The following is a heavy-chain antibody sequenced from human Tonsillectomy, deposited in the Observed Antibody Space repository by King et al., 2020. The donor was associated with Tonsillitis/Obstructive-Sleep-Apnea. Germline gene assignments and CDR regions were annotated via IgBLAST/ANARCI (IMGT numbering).Heavy chain of an antibody. D-gene: IGHD2-15*01. CDR3: ARHPSSNIVVVVAAPDY. Sequence: LQLQESGPGLVKPSETLSLTCTVSGGSISSSSYYWGWIRQPPGKGLEWIGSIYYSGSTYYNPSLKSRVTISVDTSKNQFSLKLSSVTAADTAVYYCARHPSSNIVVVVAAPDYWGQGTLVTVSS. CDR1: GGSISSSSYY. J-gene: IGHJ4*02. V-gene: IGHV4-39*01. CDR2: IYYSGST.